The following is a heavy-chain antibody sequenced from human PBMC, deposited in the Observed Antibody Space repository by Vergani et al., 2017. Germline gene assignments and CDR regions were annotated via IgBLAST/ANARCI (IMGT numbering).Heavy chain of an antibody. CDR2: ISGSGGST. V-gene: IGHV3-23*01. CDR3: AKSPYLRFLEWLFYFDY. J-gene: IGHJ4*02. Sequence: EVQLLESGGGLVQPGGSLRLSCAASGFTFSSYAMSWVRQAPGKGLEWVSAISGSGGSTYYADSVKGRFTISRDNSKNTLYLQMNSLRAEDTAVYYCAKSPYLRFLEWLFYFDYWGQGTLVTVSS. CDR1: GFTFSSYA. D-gene: IGHD3-3*01.